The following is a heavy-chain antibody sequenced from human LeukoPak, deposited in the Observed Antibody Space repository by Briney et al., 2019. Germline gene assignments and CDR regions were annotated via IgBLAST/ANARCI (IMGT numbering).Heavy chain of an antibody. V-gene: IGHV3-30*02. CDR2: IRYDGSNQ. D-gene: IGHD2-15*01. CDR1: GFSFSTYG. Sequence: HPGGSLRLSCATSGFSFSTYGMHWVRQAPGKGLEWVAFIRYDGSNQYYAASVKGRFTISRDSSKNTLYLQMNSLRPEDTAAYSCAKDGGAFDVDYWGQGTLVTVSS. J-gene: IGHJ4*02. CDR3: AKDGGAFDVDY.